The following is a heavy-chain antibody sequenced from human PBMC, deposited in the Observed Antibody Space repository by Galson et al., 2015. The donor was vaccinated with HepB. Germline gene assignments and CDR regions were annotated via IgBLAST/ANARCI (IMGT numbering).Heavy chain of an antibody. CDR3: ARGPLTVDYYYYYMDV. J-gene: IGHJ6*03. V-gene: IGHV6-1*01. CDR2: TYYRSKWYN. CDR1: GDSVSSHSAA. Sequence: CAISGDSVSSHSAAWNWIRQSPSRGLEWLGRTYYRSKWYNDYAVSVKSRITINPDTSKNQFSLQLNSVTPEDTAVYYCARGPLTVDYYYYYMDVWGKGTTVTVSS.